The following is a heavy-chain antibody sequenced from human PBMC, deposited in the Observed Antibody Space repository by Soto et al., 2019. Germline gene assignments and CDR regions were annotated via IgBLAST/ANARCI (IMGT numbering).Heavy chain of an antibody. CDR3: ASHSSHWPFFDF. D-gene: IGHD6-13*01. CDR2: IYYTGLS. CDR1: GGSISSYY. J-gene: IGHJ4*02. Sequence: SESLSLTCTVSGGSISSYYWSWIRQPPGKGLEWIGYIYYTGLSNSNPSLNSRVTMSVDTSKNQFSLKLSSVTAADTAVYYCASHSSHWPFFDFWGQGTLVTVSS. V-gene: IGHV4-59*01.